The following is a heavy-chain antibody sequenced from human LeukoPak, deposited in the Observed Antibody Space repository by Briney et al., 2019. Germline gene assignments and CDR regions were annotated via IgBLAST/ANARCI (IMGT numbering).Heavy chain of an antibody. CDR2: ISSSSRYI. D-gene: IGHD3-22*01. CDR1: GFTFSSYS. J-gene: IGHJ4*02. V-gene: IGHV3-21*01. Sequence: GGSLRLSCAASGFTFSSYSMNWVRQAPGKGLEWVSSISSSSRYIYYADSVKGRFTISRDNAKNSLYLQMNSLRAEDTAVYYCARDQASYYYDSSGPIDYWGQGTLVTVSS. CDR3: ARDQASYYYDSSGPIDY.